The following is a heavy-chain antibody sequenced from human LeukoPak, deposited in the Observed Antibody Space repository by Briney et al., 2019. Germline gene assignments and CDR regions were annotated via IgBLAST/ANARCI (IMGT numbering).Heavy chain of an antibody. D-gene: IGHD1-26*01. CDR1: GDSVSSNTEA. CDR2: TYYRSKWYY. J-gene: IGHJ3*02. CDR3: ARGGGSYYFAFDI. V-gene: IGHV6-1*01. Sequence: SQTLPLTCAISGDSVSSNTEAWNWIRQSPSRGLEWLGRTYYRSKWYYNYAPSVRSRVSINPDTSKNQFSLQLNSVTPEDTAVYYCARGGGSYYFAFDIWGHGTLVTVSS.